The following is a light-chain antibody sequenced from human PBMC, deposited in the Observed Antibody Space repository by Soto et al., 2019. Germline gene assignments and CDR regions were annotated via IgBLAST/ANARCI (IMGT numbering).Light chain of an antibody. Sequence: QSVLTQPASVSGSPGQSITISCTGTSSDVGGYNYVSWYQQYPGKAPKLMIYDVSNWPSGVSDRFSGSKSGNTASLTISGLQAEDEADYYCSSYTNSNTLVFGTGTKVTVL. V-gene: IGLV2-14*01. CDR3: SSYTNSNTLV. J-gene: IGLJ1*01. CDR1: SSDVGGYNY. CDR2: DVS.